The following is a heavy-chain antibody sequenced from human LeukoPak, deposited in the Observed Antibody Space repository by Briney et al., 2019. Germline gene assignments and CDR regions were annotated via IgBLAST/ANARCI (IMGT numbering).Heavy chain of an antibody. CDR1: GFTFSNYW. J-gene: IGHJ3*02. V-gene: IGHV3-74*01. CDR2: INTDGTRT. CDR3: AREEEGDAFDI. Sequence: GGSLRLSCAASGFTFSNYWMHWVRQAPGRGLVWVSRINTDGTRTSYADSVKGRFTISRDNAKNTLFLQMNSLRAEDTAVYYCAREEEGDAFDIWGQGTMVTVSS.